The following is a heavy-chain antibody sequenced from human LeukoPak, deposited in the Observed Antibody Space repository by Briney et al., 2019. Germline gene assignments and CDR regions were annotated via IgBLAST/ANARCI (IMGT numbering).Heavy chain of an antibody. D-gene: IGHD2-21*02. J-gene: IGHJ4*02. CDR1: GYSFTSYW. V-gene: IGHV5-51*01. CDR3: ARRAKAYCGGDCSLASDY. CDR2: IYPGDSDS. Sequence: ESLKISCTGSGYSFTSYWIGWVRQVPGKGLEWMGIIYPGDSDSRYSPSFQDQVTISADKSISTAYLQWSSLRASDTAIYYCARRAKAYCGGDCSLASDYWGQGTLVTVSS.